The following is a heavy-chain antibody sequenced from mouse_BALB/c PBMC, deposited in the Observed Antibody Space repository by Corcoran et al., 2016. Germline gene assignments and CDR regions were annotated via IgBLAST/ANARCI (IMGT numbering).Heavy chain of an antibody. CDR2: INPNNGGT. V-gene: IGHV1-18*01. CDR3: ARRDYYGSSPFDY. J-gene: IGHJ2*01. D-gene: IGHD1-1*01. Sequence: EVLLQQSGPELVKPGASVKIPCKASGYTFTDYPMDWVKRSHGQSLEWMGDINPNNGGTINNQKFKGKATLTVDKSSSTGYMELRSLTSEDTAVYYWARRDYYGSSPFDYWGQGTTLTVSS. CDR1: GYTFTDYP.